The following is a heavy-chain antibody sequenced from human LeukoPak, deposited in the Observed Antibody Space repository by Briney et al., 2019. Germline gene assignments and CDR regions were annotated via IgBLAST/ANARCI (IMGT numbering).Heavy chain of an antibody. D-gene: IGHD3-10*01. Sequence: ASVKVSCKASGYSFTNYAIYWVRQAPGQRLEWMGWINADNHNTKYSQKFQGRVTITGGTSASTAYLELSSLRAEDTAVYYCAKDAGYYGSGSYIDYWGQGTLVTVSS. V-gene: IGHV1-3*01. CDR1: GYSFTNYA. J-gene: IGHJ4*02. CDR3: AKDAGYYGSGSYIDY. CDR2: INADNHNT.